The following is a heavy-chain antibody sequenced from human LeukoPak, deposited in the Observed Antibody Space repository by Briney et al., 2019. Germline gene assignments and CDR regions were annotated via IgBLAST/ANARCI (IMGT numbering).Heavy chain of an antibody. CDR3: ASRYDYSNYIDY. CDR2: IYYSGST. Sequence: SETLSLTCTVSGGSISSSSYYWGWIRQPPGKELEWIGTIYYSGSTYYNPSLKSRVTISVDTSKNQFSLKLSSVTAADTAVYYCASRYDYSNYIDYWGQGTLVTVSS. J-gene: IGHJ4*02. V-gene: IGHV4-39*01. D-gene: IGHD4-11*01. CDR1: GGSISSSSYY.